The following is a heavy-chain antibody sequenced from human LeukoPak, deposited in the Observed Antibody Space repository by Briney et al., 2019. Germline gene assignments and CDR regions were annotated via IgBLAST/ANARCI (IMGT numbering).Heavy chain of an antibody. Sequence: GGSLRLSCAASGFTFSSYGMHWVRQAPGKGLEWVSYISSSSDTMYYADSVKGRFTISRDNAKRSLYLQMSSLRDEDTAVYYCARDPPSGGFDSWGQGTLVTVSS. CDR2: ISSSSDTM. CDR3: ARDPPSGGFDS. D-gene: IGHD2-15*01. V-gene: IGHV3-48*02. CDR1: GFTFSSYG. J-gene: IGHJ4*02.